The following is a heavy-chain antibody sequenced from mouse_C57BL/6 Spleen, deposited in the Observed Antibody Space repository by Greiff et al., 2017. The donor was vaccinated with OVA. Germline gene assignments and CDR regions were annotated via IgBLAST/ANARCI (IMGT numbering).Heavy chain of an antibody. CDR2: INPSNGGT. CDR3: AREGITTVVATHFDY. CDR1: GYTFTSYW. V-gene: IGHV1-53*01. D-gene: IGHD1-1*01. J-gene: IGHJ2*01. Sequence: QVQLQQSGTELVKPGASVKLSCKASGYTFTSYWMHWVKQRPGQGLEWIGNINPSNGGTNYNEKFKSKATLTVDKSSSTAYMQLSSLTSEDSAVYYCAREGITTVVATHFDYWGQGTTLTVSS.